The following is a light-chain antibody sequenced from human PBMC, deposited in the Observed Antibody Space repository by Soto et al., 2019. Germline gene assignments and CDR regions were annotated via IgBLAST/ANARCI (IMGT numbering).Light chain of an antibody. V-gene: IGKV3-15*01. Sequence: IVMTQSPATLPVSPGERPTLSCRATQRVSTNLAWYEQKPGQAPRLRIYAASSRATGVPARFSGSGSGTEFTLTISSLQSEDFALYYCQQYNNWPYTFGQGTRLEVK. CDR2: AAS. CDR3: QQYNNWPYT. J-gene: IGKJ2*01. CDR1: QRVSTN.